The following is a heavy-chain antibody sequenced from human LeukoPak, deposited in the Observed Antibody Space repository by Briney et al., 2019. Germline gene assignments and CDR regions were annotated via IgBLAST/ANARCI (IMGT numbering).Heavy chain of an antibody. D-gene: IGHD6-6*01. CDR2: IYTSGST. J-gene: IGHJ5*02. V-gene: IGHV4-4*07. Sequence: PSETLSLTCTVSGGSISIYYWSWIRQPAGKGLEWIGRIYTSGSTNYNPSLKSRVTMSVDTSKNQFSLKLSSVTAADTAVYYCASGDSSSAFDPWGQGTLVTVSS. CDR1: GGSISIYY. CDR3: ASGDSSSAFDP.